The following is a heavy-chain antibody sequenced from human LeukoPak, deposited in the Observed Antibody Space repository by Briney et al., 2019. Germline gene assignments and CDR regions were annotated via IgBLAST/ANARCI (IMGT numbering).Heavy chain of an antibody. CDR3: ARQGAGILTGYYDY. V-gene: IGHV4-59*08. J-gene: IGHJ4*02. D-gene: IGHD3-9*01. CDR2: IYYSGST. CDR1: GGSISSYY. Sequence: SETLSLTCTVSGGSISSYYWSWIRQPPGKGLEWIGYIYYSGSTNYNPSLKSRVTISVDTSKNQFSLKLSSVTAADTAVYYCARQGAGILTGYYDYWGQGTLVTVSS.